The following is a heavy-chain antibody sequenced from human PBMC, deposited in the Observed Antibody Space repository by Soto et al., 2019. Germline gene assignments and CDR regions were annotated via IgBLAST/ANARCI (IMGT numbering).Heavy chain of an antibody. V-gene: IGHV6-1*01. CDR2: TYYRSKWYN. Sequence: KQSQTLSLTCAISGDSVSSNSAAWNWIRQSPSRGLEWLGRTYYRSKWYNDYAVSVKSRITINPDTSKNQFSLQLNSVTPEDTAVYYCARAPKGGTTSWDYYYYGMDVWGQGTTVTVSS. CDR1: GDSVSSNSAA. CDR3: ARAPKGGTTSWDYYYYGMDV. D-gene: IGHD1-7*01. J-gene: IGHJ6*02.